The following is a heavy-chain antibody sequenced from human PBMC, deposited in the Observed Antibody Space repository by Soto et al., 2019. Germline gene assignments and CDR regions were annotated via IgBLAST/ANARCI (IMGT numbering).Heavy chain of an antibody. CDR2: FSYDGRSA. CDR1: GFPFSRHP. D-gene: IGHD4-17*01. Sequence: QVQLVESGGGVIQPGGSLRLSCAASGFPFSRHPMHWVRQAPGKGLEWLAVFSYDGRSAYYSDSVEGRFTISRDNSKNTVYLEKDNLRGEDTAVYYCAKDLGQWTTTEYYFDYWGQGARVTVSS. V-gene: IGHV3-30*18. CDR3: AKDLGQWTTTEYYFDY. J-gene: IGHJ4*02.